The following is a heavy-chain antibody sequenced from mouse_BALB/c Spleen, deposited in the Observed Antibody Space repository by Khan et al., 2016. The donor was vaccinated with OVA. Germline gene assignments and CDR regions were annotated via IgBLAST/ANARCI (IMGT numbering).Heavy chain of an antibody. Sequence: MQLEESGPSLVKPSQTLSLTCSVTGDSITSGFWNWIRKFPGNKFEYMGYVTYSGNTYYNPSLKSRISITRDTSKSQYYLQLNSVTTEDTATYFCARSYGSWTMDYWGQGTSVTGSS. CDR1: GDSITSGF. CDR3: ARSYGSWTMDY. D-gene: IGHD1-1*01. J-gene: IGHJ4*01. CDR2: VTYSGNT. V-gene: IGHV3-8*02.